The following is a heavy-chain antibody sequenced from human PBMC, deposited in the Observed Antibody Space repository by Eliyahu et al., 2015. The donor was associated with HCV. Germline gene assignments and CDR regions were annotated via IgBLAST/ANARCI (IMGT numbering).Heavy chain of an antibody. CDR1: GGSXSGYY. CDR2: INHSGST. CDR3: ARRPQGYCSSTSCYSYYYYYGMDV. V-gene: IGHV4-34*01. J-gene: IGHJ6*02. D-gene: IGHD2-2*02. Sequence: QVQLQQWGAGLLKPSETLSLTCAVYGGSXSGYYWSWIRQPPGKGLEWIGEINHSGSTNYNPSLKSRVTISVDTSKNQFSLKLSSVTAADTAVYYCARRPQGYCSSTSCYSYYYYYGMDVWGQGTTVTVSS.